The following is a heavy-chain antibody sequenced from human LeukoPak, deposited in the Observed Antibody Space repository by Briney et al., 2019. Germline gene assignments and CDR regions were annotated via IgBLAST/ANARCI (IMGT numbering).Heavy chain of an antibody. J-gene: IGHJ4*02. CDR3: ARDQVPHYDDPYYFDY. CDR2: ISAYNGNT. Sequence: ASVKVSCKASGYTFTSYGISWVRQAPGQGLEWMGWISAYNGNTNYAQKLQGRVTMTTDTSTSTAYMELRSLRSDDTAVYYCARDQVPHYDDPYYFDYWGQGTLVTVSS. V-gene: IGHV1-18*01. CDR1: GYTFTSYG. D-gene: IGHD3-3*01.